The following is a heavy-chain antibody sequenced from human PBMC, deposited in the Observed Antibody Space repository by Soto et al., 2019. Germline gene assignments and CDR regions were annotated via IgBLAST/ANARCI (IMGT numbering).Heavy chain of an antibody. D-gene: IGHD3-10*01. CDR2: ISGSGGST. Sequence: EVQLLESGGGLVQPGGSLRLSCAASGFTFSSYAMSWVRQAPGKGLEWVSAISGSGGSTSYADSVKGRFTISRNNSKNWVYLQMNSLRAEDTAVYYCASHGSGSYYNYYYYTDVWGKGTTVTVSS. CDR3: ASHGSGSYYNYYYYTDV. J-gene: IGHJ6*03. V-gene: IGHV3-23*01. CDR1: GFTFSSYA.